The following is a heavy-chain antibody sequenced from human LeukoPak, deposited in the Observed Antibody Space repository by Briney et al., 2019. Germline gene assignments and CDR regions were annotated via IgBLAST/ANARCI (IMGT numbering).Heavy chain of an antibody. D-gene: IGHD5-12*01. CDR3: ARDHRALSGYEGWFDP. V-gene: IGHV1-18*01. J-gene: IGHJ5*02. CDR1: GYTFTSYG. CDR2: ISAYNGNT. Sequence: ASVKVSCKASGYTFTSYGISWVRQAPGQGLEWMGWISAYNGNTNYAQKLQGRVTMTTDTSTSTAYMELRSLRSDDTAVYYCARDHRALSGYEGWFDPWGQGTLVTVSS.